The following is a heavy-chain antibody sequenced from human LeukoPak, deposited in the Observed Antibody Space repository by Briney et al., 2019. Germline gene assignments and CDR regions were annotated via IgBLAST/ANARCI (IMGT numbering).Heavy chain of an antibody. CDR1: GFTFSNAW. Sequence: GGSLRLSCAASGFTFSNAWMSWVRQAPGKGLEWVSCISGSEDRTAYADSVRGRFTISRDNSKNTLYLQMNSLRAEDTGVYFCAKSRSSTTSSSNYWGQGILVTVSS. J-gene: IGHJ4*02. D-gene: IGHD2-2*01. V-gene: IGHV3-23*01. CDR3: AKSRSSTTSSSNY. CDR2: ISGSEDRT.